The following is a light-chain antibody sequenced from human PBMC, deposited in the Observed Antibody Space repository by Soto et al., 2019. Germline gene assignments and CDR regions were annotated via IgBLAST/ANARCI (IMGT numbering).Light chain of an antibody. J-gene: IGKJ5*01. Sequence: DIQMTQYPSSLSASVGDSVTITCRPSQDITSYLAWYQQKPGKAPNLLIYGASSLQSGVPSRFSGSGSGADFTLTISSLQPEDFATYYCQRTYSSLTFGQGTRLEIK. CDR2: GAS. CDR1: QDITSY. CDR3: QRTYSSLT. V-gene: IGKV1-39*01.